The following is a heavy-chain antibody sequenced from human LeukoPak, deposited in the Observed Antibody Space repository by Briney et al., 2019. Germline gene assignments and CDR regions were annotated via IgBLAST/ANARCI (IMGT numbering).Heavy chain of an antibody. CDR1: GFTFSIYW. J-gene: IGHJ4*02. CDR2: INSDGSTA. Sequence: HPGGSLRLSCAAAGFTFSIYWTHWVRQAPGKGLVWVSRINSDGSTASCAHSGKGRFIISRDNAKSRLYLQMNSLRAEDTAVYYCVRAVAGAFDYWGQGTLVTVSS. D-gene: IGHD6-19*01. CDR3: VRAVAGAFDY. V-gene: IGHV3-74*01.